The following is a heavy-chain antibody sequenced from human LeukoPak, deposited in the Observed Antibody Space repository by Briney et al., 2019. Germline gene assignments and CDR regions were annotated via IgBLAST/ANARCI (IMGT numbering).Heavy chain of an antibody. D-gene: IGHD4-17*01. Sequence: GSLRLSCAASGFTFDDYGMSWVRQAPGEGLDWGSGINWNGGSTGYADSVKGRFTISRDNAKNSLYLQMNSLRAEDTALYYCARGGPYGDYSVTAFDTWGQGTMVTVSS. CDR2: INWNGGST. V-gene: IGHV3-20*04. J-gene: IGHJ3*02. CDR3: ARGGPYGDYSVTAFDT. CDR1: GFTFDDYG.